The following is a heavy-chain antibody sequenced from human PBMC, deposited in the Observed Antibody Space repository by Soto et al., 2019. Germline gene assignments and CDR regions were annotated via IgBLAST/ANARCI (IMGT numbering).Heavy chain of an antibody. D-gene: IGHD4-17*01. CDR2: ISWNSGSI. CDR1: GFTFDDYA. J-gene: IGHJ6*03. Sequence: EVQLVESGGGLVQPGRSLRLSCAASGFTFDDYAMHWVRQAPGKGLEWVSGISWNSGSIGYADSVKGRFTISRDNAKNSLFLQMNSLRAEDTALYYCAKDGTTVTSLLFANHYYYYYMDVWGKGTTVTVSS. V-gene: IGHV3-9*01. CDR3: AKDGTTVTSLLFANHYYYYYMDV.